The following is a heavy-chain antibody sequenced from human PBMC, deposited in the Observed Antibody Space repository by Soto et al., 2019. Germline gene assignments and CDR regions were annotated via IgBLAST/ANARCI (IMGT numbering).Heavy chain of an antibody. CDR3: ARDQRVVVTADNWFDP. Sequence: PSETLSLTCTASGGTITDYSWVWIRQPAGKGLEWIGRIFSSGSTNYNPSLKGRITMSLDTSKNQFSLKLNSATATDTAVYFCARDQRVVVTADNWFDPWGQGILVTV. V-gene: IGHV4-4*07. D-gene: IGHD2-21*02. J-gene: IGHJ5*02. CDR2: IFSSGST. CDR1: GGTITDYS.